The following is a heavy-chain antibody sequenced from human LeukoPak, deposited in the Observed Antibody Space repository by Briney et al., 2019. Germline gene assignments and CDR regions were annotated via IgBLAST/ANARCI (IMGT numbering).Heavy chain of an antibody. CDR3: ATSGWQMSSASDI. V-gene: IGHV1-69*06. D-gene: IGHD6-19*01. CDR2: IIPIFGTA. Sequence: SVKVSCKASGGTFSSYAISWVRQAPGQGLEWMGGIIPIFGTANYAQKFQGRVTITADKSTSTAYMELSSLRSEDTAVYYCATSGWQMSSASDIWGQGTMVTVSS. J-gene: IGHJ3*02. CDR1: GGTFSSYA.